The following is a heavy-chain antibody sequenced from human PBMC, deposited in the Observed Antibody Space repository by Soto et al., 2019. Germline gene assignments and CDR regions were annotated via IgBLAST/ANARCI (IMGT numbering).Heavy chain of an antibody. CDR1: GYSFTSYW. CDR3: ARQASSWDLFDY. J-gene: IGHJ4*02. V-gene: IGHV5-10-1*03. CDR2: IDPSDSYT. Sequence: EVQLVQSGAEAKKPGESLRISCKGSGYSFTSYWISWVRQMPGKGLEWMGRIDPSDSYTNYSPSFQGHVTISADKSISTAYLQWSSLKASDTAMYYCARQASSWDLFDYWGQGTLVTVSS. D-gene: IGHD6-13*01.